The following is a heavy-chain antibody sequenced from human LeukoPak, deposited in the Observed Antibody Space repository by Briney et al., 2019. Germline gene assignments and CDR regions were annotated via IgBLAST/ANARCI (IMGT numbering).Heavy chain of an antibody. CDR1: GFTFSSYG. V-gene: IGHV3-30*18. D-gene: IGHD3-9*01. CDR2: ISYDGSNK. CDR3: AKDLFSKKDY. Sequence: PGRSLRLSCAASGFTFSSYGMHWVRQAPGKGLEWVAVISYDGSNKYYADSVKGRFTISRDNSKNTLYLQMNSLRAEDTAVYYCAKDLFSKKDYWGQGTLVTVSS. J-gene: IGHJ4*02.